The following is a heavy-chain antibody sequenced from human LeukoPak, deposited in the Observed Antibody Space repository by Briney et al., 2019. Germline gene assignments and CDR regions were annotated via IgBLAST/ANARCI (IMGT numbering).Heavy chain of an antibody. CDR3: AKGGSNYYDSSGYYSGAFDI. J-gene: IGHJ3*02. V-gene: IGHV3-23*01. CDR2: ISGSGGST. D-gene: IGHD3-22*01. Sequence: GGSLRLSCAASGFTFSSYAMSWVRQAPGKGLEWVSAISGSGGSTYYADSVKGRFTISRDNSKNTLYLQMNSLRDEDTAVYYCAKGGSNYYDSSGYYSGAFDIWGQGTMVTVSS. CDR1: GFTFSSYA.